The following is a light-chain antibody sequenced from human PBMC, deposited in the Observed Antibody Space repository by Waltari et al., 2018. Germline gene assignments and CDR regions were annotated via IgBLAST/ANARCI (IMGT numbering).Light chain of an antibody. CDR2: DAF. J-gene: IGKJ1*01. CDR3: QRYGTSPPT. V-gene: IGKV3-20*01. CDR1: QSVSGTF. Sequence: IVLTQSPDTLSLSPGERATLSCRVSQSVSGTFLAWYQQKPGQAPRLLIYDAFNRATGIPDKFSGGGSGTDFTLTISRLEPEDFAVYYCQRYGTSPPTFGQGTKVEIK.